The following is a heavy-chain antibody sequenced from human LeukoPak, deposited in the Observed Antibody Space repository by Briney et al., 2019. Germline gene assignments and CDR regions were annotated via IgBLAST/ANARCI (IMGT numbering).Heavy chain of an antibody. V-gene: IGHV3-23*01. J-gene: IGHJ4*02. CDR2: ISASGGRT. CDR1: GFTYSSYA. Sequence: PGGSLRLSCAASGFTYSSYAMSWVRQAPGKGLEWVSAISASGGRTYYADSVKGRFTISRDNSKNTLYLQMNSLRAEDTAVYYCAKDGRMPSLLRFGELPYYFDYWGQGTLVPVSS. D-gene: IGHD3-10*01. CDR3: AKDGRMPSLLRFGELPYYFDY.